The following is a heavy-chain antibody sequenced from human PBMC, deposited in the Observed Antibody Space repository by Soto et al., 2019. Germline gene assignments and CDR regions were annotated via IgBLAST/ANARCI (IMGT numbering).Heavy chain of an antibody. CDR2: IIPIFGTA. V-gene: IGHV1-69*01. D-gene: IGHD6-13*01. CDR1: GGTFSSYA. J-gene: IGHJ4*02. Sequence: QVQLVQSGAEVKKPGSSVKVSCKASGGTFSSYAISWVRQAPGQGLEWMGGIIPIFGTANYAQKFQGRVTSTADESTSTAYMELSSLRSEDTAVYYCARVGEGRIAAAGFFDYWGQGTLVTVSS. CDR3: ARVGEGRIAAAGFFDY.